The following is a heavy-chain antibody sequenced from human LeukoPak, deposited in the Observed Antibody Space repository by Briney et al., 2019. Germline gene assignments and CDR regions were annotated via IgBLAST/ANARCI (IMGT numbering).Heavy chain of an antibody. CDR3: AIGAGSGYSPPFQH. V-gene: IGHV4-39*07. D-gene: IGHD3-22*01. CDR1: DDSIRTNHYY. Sequence: SETLSLTCTVSDDSIRTNHYYWGWIRQPPGKGLEWIGRILDRGSTYYNPSLKSRVTISVDRSKNQFSLKLSSVTAADTAVYYCAIGAGSGYSPPFQHWGQGTLVTVSS. J-gene: IGHJ1*01. CDR2: ILDRGST.